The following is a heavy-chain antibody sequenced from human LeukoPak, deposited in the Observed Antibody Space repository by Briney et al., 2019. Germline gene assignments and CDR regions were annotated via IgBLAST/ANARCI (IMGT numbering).Heavy chain of an antibody. J-gene: IGHJ3*02. CDR2: ITYSGST. D-gene: IGHD3-22*01. V-gene: IGHV4-39*07. CDR1: GGSISSSTYY. Sequence: PSETLSLTCTVSGGSISSSTYYWAWIRQSPGKGLEWIGSITYSGSTYYNPSLKSRVTISVDTSKNQFSLKLSSVTAADTAVYYCALERGYYDSSGTDAFDIWGQGIMVTVSS. CDR3: ALERGYYDSSGTDAFDI.